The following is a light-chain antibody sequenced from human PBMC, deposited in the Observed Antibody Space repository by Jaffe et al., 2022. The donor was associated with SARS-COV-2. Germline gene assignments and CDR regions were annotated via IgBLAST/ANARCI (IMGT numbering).Light chain of an antibody. CDR1: KLGNKY. Sequence: SSELTQPPSVSVSPGQTASITCSGDKLGNKYACWYQQKPGQSPILLIYQDDKRPSGIPERFSGSNSGSTATLTISGTQPMDEADYFCQAWDSSSNYVFGTGTTVTVL. J-gene: IGLJ1*01. V-gene: IGLV3-1*01. CDR3: QAWDSSSNYV. CDR2: QDD.